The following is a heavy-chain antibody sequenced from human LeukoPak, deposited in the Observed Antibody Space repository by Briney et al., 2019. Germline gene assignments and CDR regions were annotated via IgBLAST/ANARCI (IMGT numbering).Heavy chain of an antibody. CDR1: GGTFSSYA. CDR3: AAIPVFAVVLHQEPV. J-gene: IGHJ6*04. Sequence: SVKVSCKASGGTFSSYAISWVRQAPGQGLEWMGGIIPIFGTANYAQKFQGRVTITADKSTSTAYMELSSLRAEDTAVYFCAAIPVFAVVLHQEPVWGKGTTVTVSS. V-gene: IGHV1-69*06. CDR2: IIPIFGTA. D-gene: IGHD3-3*01.